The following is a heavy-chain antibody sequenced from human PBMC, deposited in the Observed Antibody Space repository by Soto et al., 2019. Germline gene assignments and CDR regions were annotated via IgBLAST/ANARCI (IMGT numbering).Heavy chain of an antibody. CDR2: IYYSGGP. D-gene: IGHD2-8*01. CDR3: ARGSMAQYWYFDL. V-gene: IGHV4-59*01. CDR1: GGSINSYY. Sequence: SETLSLTCTVSGGSINSYYWSWIRQPPGKALEWIGYIYYSGGPNYNPSLESRVTISQDRSKNQLSLRLASVTAADTAVYYCARGSMAQYWYFDLWGRGTLVTVSS. J-gene: IGHJ2*01.